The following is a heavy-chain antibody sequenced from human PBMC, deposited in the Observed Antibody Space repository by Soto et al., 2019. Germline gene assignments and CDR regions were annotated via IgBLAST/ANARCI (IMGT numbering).Heavy chain of an antibody. CDR2: ISATGGGT. CDR3: AKDRRAGGNSAFYFDF. V-gene: IGHV3-23*01. CDR1: GIKFSNYA. Sequence: GGSLRLSCAASGIKFSNYAMSWVRQAPGKGLEWVSLISATGGGTYYADSVKGRFTISRDNSHNTLYLQVHSLTAEDTAVYYCAKDRRAGGNSAFYFDFWGQGAQVTVSS. J-gene: IGHJ4*02. D-gene: IGHD3-16*01.